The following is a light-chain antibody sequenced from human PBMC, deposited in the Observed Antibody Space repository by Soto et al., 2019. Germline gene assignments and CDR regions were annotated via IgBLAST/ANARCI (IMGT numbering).Light chain of an antibody. V-gene: IGKV3-11*01. CDR1: QSVSSY. CDR2: DAS. J-gene: IGKJ5*01. Sequence: EIVMTQSPVTLSMSQGERANISCRAGQSVSSYLAWYQQKPCQAPRLLIYDASNRATGIPARFSGSGSGTDFTLTISSLEPEDFAVYYCQQRSNWRRITFGQGTRLEIK. CDR3: QQRSNWRRIT.